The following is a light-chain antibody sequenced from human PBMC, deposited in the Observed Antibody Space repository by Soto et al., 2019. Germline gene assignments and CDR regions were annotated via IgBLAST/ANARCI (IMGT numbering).Light chain of an antibody. J-gene: IGKJ1*01. CDR2: DAS. V-gene: IGKV1-5*01. CDR1: QTIRRW. CDR3: KHDNSDPWT. Sequence: DIEMTQSPSTLSSSVGDRVTITCRASQTIRRWLAWYQQRPGKAPKVLIYDASTLESGVPARFSGSGSETECTLTISSLQPEDSATYYCKHDNSDPWTFGQGTKVEIK.